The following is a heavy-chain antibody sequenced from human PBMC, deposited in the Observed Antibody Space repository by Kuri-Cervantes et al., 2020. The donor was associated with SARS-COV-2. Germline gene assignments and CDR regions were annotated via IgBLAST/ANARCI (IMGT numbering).Heavy chain of an antibody. CDR3: ARGGEMATIMHRLDY. Sequence: SVKVSCKASGGTFSSYAISWVRQAPGQGLEWMGGIIPIFGTASYAQKFQGRVTITADESTSTAYMELSSLRSEDTAVYYCARGGEMATIMHRLDYWGQGTLVTVSS. CDR1: GGTFSSYA. CDR2: IIPIFGTA. J-gene: IGHJ4*02. D-gene: IGHD5-24*01. V-gene: IGHV1-69*13.